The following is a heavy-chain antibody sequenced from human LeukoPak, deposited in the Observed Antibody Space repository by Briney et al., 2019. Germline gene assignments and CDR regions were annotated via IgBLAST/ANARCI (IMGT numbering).Heavy chain of an antibody. Sequence: GGSLRLSCAASGFTFSSYAMSWVRQAPGKGLEWVSAISGSGGSTYYADSVKGRFTISRDNSKNTLYLQMNSLRAEVTAGYYCAPSPLTIFGGLPGHFDYWGQGTLVTVSS. CDR2: ISGSGGST. J-gene: IGHJ4*02. V-gene: IGHV3-23*01. D-gene: IGHD3-3*01. CDR3: APSPLTIFGGLPGHFDY. CDR1: GFTFSSYA.